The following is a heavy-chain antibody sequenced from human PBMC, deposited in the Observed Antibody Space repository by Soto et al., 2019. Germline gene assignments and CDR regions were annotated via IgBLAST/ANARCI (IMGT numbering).Heavy chain of an antibody. CDR3: AREGSYSAYNFAHGIQLWSFDF. Sequence: QVRLQESGPGLLKPSETLSLTCTASGGSINTFYWSWVRQPAGKGLEWIGRIFSSGSTSFNPSLARPVATSVDMSKDSSSLNLSSVTAAGMAVYYFAREGSYSAYNFAHGIQLWSFDFWGQGALVTVSS. CDR1: GGSINTFY. V-gene: IGHV4-4*07. CDR2: IFSSGST. J-gene: IGHJ4*02. D-gene: IGHD5-12*01.